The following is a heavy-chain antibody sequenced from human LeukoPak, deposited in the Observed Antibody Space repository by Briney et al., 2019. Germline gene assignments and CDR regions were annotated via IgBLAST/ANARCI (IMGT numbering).Heavy chain of an antibody. CDR2: LYYSGST. CDR1: GGSISSYY. D-gene: IGHD3-10*01. V-gene: IGHV4-59*01. CDR3: ARGGSGISNAFDI. J-gene: IGHJ3*02. Sequence: KPSETLSLTCSVSGGSISSYYWSWIRQPPGKGLEWIGYLYYSGSTNSNPSLKSRVTMSVDTSKNQFALKLRSVTAADTAVYYCARGGSGISNAFDIWGQGTMVTVSS.